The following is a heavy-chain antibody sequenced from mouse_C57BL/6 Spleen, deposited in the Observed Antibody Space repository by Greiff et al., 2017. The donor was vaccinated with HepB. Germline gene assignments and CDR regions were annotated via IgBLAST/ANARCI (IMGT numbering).Heavy chain of an antibody. J-gene: IGHJ3*01. CDR2: ISNLAYSI. CDR1: GFTFSDYG. V-gene: IGHV5-15*01. CDR3: ARHNYDGPFAY. Sequence: EVKLQESGGGLVQPGGSLKLSCAASGFTFSDYGMAWVRQAPRKGPEWVAFISNLAYSIYYADTVTGRFTISRENAKNTLYLEMSSLRSEDTAMYYCARHNYDGPFAYWGQGTLVTVSA. D-gene: IGHD1-2*01.